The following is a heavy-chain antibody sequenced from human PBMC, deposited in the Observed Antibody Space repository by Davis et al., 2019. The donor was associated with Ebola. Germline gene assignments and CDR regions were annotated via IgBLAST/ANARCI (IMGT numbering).Heavy chain of an antibody. CDR2: IYSGGTT. CDR1: GFTVSSNY. CDR3: AKDTSNIWFDI. D-gene: IGHD1-26*01. V-gene: IGHV3-53*01. Sequence: GGSLRLSCAASGFTVSSNYMSWVRQAPGKGLEWVSVIYSGGTTYYADSVRGRFTIPRDNSKNTLHIQMNGLRVEDTAIYYCAKDTSNIWFDIWGQGTMVTVSS. J-gene: IGHJ3*02.